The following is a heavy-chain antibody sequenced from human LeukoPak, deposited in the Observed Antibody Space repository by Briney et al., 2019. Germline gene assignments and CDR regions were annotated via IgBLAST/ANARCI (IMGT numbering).Heavy chain of an antibody. V-gene: IGHV3-30*18. D-gene: IGHD3-22*01. CDR3: AKSYYYDKLAYY. CDR2: ISYDGSNK. Sequence: PGGSLRLSCKMSGFIFSHFWMSWVRQAPGKGLEWVAVISYDGSNKYYADSVKGRFTISRDNSKNTLYLQMNSLRAEDTAVYYCAKSYYYDKLAYYWGQGTLVTVSS. CDR1: GFIFSHFW. J-gene: IGHJ4*02.